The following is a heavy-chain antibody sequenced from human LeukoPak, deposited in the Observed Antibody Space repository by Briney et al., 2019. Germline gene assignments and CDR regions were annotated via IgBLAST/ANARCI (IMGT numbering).Heavy chain of an antibody. D-gene: IGHD4-17*01. J-gene: IGHJ4*02. CDR1: GYTLNEVS. V-gene: IGHV1-24*01. Sequence: ASVKVSCKVSGYTLNEVSMHWVRQAPGEGLEWMGGFDPENGETIYAQKFQGRVTMTEDTSTDTAYMELSSLRSEDTAVYYCATGLTTVTSFDYWGQGTLVTVSS. CDR2: FDPENGET. CDR3: ATGLTTVTSFDY.